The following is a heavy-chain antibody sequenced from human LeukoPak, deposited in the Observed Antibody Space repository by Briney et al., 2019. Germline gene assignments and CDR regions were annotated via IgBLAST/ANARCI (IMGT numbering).Heavy chain of an antibody. CDR3: ARPRLGIAAAGSDY. D-gene: IGHD6-13*01. CDR2: IYYSGST. V-gene: IGHV4-39*01. J-gene: IGHJ4*02. CDR1: GGSIGSSSYY. Sequence: PSETLSLTCTVSGGSIGSSSYYWGWIRQPPGKGLEWIGSIYYSGSTYYNPSLKSRVTISVDTSKNQFSLKLSSVTAADTAVYYCARPRLGIAAAGSDYWGQGTLATVSS.